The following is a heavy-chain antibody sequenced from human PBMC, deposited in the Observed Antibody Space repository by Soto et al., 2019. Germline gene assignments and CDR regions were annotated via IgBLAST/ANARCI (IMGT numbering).Heavy chain of an antibody. V-gene: IGHV3-23*01. CDR1: GFTFSSYA. D-gene: IGHD3-10*01. CDR2: VSAGGDMT. J-gene: IGHJ6*02. CDR3: ARGDRGGSGSPARYYYSGLDV. Sequence: DVPLLESGGHLVQPGGSLRLSCAASGFTFSSYAMSWVRQAPGKGLEWVSSVSAGGDMTYYSESVKGRFTISRDNSNNALCLQMNSLRIEDTALYYCARGDRGGSGSPARYYYSGLDVWGQGTTVTVS.